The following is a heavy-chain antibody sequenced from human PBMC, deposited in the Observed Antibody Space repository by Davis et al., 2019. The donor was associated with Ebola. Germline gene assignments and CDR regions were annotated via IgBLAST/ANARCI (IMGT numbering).Heavy chain of an antibody. CDR2: IKQDGSEK. J-gene: IGHJ4*02. Sequence: GESLKISCAASGFSCSKCWMSWVRQAPGKGLEWVANIKQDGSEKYYVDTVKGRFTISRDNAKNSLYLQMNSLRAEDTAVYYCARSHYGSGDYWGQGTLVTVSS. CDR1: GFSCSKCW. V-gene: IGHV3-7*01. D-gene: IGHD3-10*01. CDR3: ARSHYGSGDY.